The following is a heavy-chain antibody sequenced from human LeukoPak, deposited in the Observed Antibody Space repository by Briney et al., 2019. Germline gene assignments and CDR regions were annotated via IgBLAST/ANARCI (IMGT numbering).Heavy chain of an antibody. CDR1: GFTFSSYA. CDR3: ATLPYYYDSSGSYYFDY. Sequence: PGGSLRLSCAASGFTFSSYAMSWVRQAPGKGLEWVSAISGSGDRTYYADSVKGRFTISRENSKNTLYLQMNSLRVEDTAVYYCATLPYYYDSSGSYYFDYWGQGTLVTVSS. D-gene: IGHD3-22*01. J-gene: IGHJ4*02. CDR2: ISGSGDRT. V-gene: IGHV3-23*01.